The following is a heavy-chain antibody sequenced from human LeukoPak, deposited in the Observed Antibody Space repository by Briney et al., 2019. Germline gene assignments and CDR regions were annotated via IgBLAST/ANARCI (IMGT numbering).Heavy chain of an antibody. D-gene: IGHD3-10*01. CDR2: IYYSGST. CDR1: GGSISSYY. J-gene: IGHJ4*02. V-gene: IGHV4-59*01. Sequence: SETLSLTCTVSGGSISSYYWSWIRQPPGKGLEWIGYIYYSGSTNYNPSLKSRVTISVDTSKNQFSLKLSSVTAADTAVYYCARVGGYYGSGSYYNYWGQGTPVTVSS. CDR3: ARVGGYYGSGSYYNY.